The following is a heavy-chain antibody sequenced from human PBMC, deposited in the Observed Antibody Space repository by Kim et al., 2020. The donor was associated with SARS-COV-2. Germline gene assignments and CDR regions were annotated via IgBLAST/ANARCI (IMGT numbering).Heavy chain of an antibody. J-gene: IGHJ4*02. CDR1: GYSFTSYW. V-gene: IGHV5-51*01. CDR2: IYPGDSDT. D-gene: IGHD3-3*01. Sequence: GESLKISCKGSGYSFTSYWIGWVCQMPGKGLEWMGIIYPGDSDTRYSPSFQGQVTISADKSISTAYLQWSSLKASDTAMYYCARPAWYYDFWSGSYYFDYWGQGTLVTVSS. CDR3: ARPAWYYDFWSGSYYFDY.